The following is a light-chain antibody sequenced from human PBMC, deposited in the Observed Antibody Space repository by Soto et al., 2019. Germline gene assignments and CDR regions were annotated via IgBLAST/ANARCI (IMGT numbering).Light chain of an antibody. CDR2: VAS. CDR3: QQYNVWPRT. CDR1: QSISSN. V-gene: IGKV3-15*01. Sequence: EIMVNQYPASRSVSPGERATLSCKASQSISSNLAWYQQRPGQPPRLLIYVASTRATGIPARFSGSGSGTEFTLTISSLQSEDFGIYYCQQYNVWPRTFGQGTKVDIK. J-gene: IGKJ2*01.